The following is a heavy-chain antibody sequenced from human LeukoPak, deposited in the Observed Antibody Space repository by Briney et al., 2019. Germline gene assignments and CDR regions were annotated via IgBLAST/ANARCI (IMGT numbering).Heavy chain of an antibody. V-gene: IGHV4-59*13. J-gene: IGHJ4*02. D-gene: IGHD7-27*01. CDR2: IYHTGST. CDR3: AKKLAGDRFDY. CDR1: GVSINAYY. Sequence: PSETLSLTCTVSGVSINAYYWNWFRQPPGKRLEWIGYIYHTGSTNYNPPLKSRVTMSVDTSKNQFSLKLSSVTAADTAVYYCAKKLAGDRFDYWGQGTLVTVSS.